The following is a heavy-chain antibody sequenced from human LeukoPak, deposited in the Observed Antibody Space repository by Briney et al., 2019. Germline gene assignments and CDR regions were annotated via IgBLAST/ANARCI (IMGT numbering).Heavy chain of an antibody. CDR2: INTNSGGT. Sequence: ASVKVSCKASGYTFTGYYMHWVRQAPGQGLEWMGRINTNSGGTNYAQKFQGRVTITRDTSISTAYMELSRLRSDDTAVYYCASILDSSGYYSPWEVDYWGQRTLVTVSS. CDR1: GYTFTGYY. D-gene: IGHD3-22*01. CDR3: ASILDSSGYYSPWEVDY. J-gene: IGHJ4*02. V-gene: IGHV1-2*06.